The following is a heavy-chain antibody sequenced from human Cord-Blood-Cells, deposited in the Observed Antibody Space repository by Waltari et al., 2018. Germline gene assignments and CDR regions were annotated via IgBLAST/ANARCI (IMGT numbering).Heavy chain of an antibody. V-gene: IGHV1-69*09. D-gene: IGHD2-2*01. J-gene: IGHJ4*02. CDR2: IIPILGIA. CDR3: ARLANEDMVVVPAAKRDFDY. CDR1: GGTFSSYA. Sequence: QVQLVQSGAEVKKPGSSVKVSCKASGGTFSSYAISWVRQAPGQGLEWMGRIIPILGIANYAQKFQGRVTITADKPTSTAYMGLSSLRSEDTAVYYWARLANEDMVVVPAAKRDFDYWGQGTLVTVSS.